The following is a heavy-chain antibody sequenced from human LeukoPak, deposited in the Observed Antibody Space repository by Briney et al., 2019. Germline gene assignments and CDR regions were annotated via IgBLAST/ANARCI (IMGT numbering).Heavy chain of an antibody. CDR3: ANTYVPRYYFDY. D-gene: IGHD3-16*01. CDR2: IRYDGSNK. CDR1: GFTFSSYG. Sequence: QPGGSLRLSCAASGFTFSSYGMHWVRQAPGKGLEWVAFIRYDGSNKYYADSVKGRFTISRDNSKNTLYLQMNSLRAEDTAVYYCANTYVPRYYFDYWGQGTLVTVSS. V-gene: IGHV3-30*02. J-gene: IGHJ4*02.